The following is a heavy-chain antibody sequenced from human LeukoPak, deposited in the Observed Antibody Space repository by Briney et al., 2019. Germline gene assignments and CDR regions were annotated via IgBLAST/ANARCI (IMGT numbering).Heavy chain of an antibody. Sequence: PGGSLRLSCAASGFTFSNYWMHWVRQTPGKGLVWVSCVNNDGSSTNYADSVKGRFTVSRDNTKNTLYLQMNNLRAEDTAVYYCARDMIRGIFDAFDIWGRGTMVTVSS. D-gene: IGHD3-10*01. CDR2: VNNDGSST. CDR1: GFTFSNYW. CDR3: ARDMIRGIFDAFDI. V-gene: IGHV3-74*01. J-gene: IGHJ3*02.